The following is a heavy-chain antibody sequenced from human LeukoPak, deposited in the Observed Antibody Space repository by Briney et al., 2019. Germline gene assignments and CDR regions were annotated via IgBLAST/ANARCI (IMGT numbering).Heavy chain of an antibody. Sequence: SETLSLTXAVYGGSFSGYYWSWIRQPPGKGLEWIGEINHSGSTNYNPSLKSRVTISVDTSKNQFSLKLSSVTAADTAVYYCASPIAAAPFFDYWGQGTLVTVSS. J-gene: IGHJ4*02. CDR2: INHSGST. D-gene: IGHD6-13*01. CDR3: ASPIAAAPFFDY. CDR1: GGSFSGYY. V-gene: IGHV4-34*01.